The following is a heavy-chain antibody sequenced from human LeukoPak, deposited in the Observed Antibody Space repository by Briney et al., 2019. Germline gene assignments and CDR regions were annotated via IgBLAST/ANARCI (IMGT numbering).Heavy chain of an antibody. Sequence: SETLSLTCAVYGGSFSGYYWSWIRQPPGKGLEWIGEINHSGSTNYNPSLKSRVTISVDTSKNQSSLKLSSVTAADTAVYYCAREQPRGGFDYWGQGTLVTVSS. CDR1: GGSFSGYY. D-gene: IGHD3-10*01. CDR2: INHSGST. V-gene: IGHV4-34*01. CDR3: AREQPRGGFDY. J-gene: IGHJ4*02.